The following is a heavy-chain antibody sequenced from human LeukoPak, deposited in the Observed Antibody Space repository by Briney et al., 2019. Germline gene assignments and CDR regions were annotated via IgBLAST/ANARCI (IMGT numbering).Heavy chain of an antibody. CDR2: ISYDGSNK. V-gene: IGHV3-30-3*01. CDR3: AKDPLGGGSSPINWFDS. CDR1: GFTFSSYA. D-gene: IGHD1-26*01. Sequence: PGGSLRLSCAASGFTFSSYAMHWVRQAPGKGLEWVAVISYDGSNKYYADSVKGRFTISRDNSKNTLYLQMNSLRAEDTALYYCAKDPLGGGSSPINWFDSWGQGVWVTVSS. J-gene: IGHJ5*01.